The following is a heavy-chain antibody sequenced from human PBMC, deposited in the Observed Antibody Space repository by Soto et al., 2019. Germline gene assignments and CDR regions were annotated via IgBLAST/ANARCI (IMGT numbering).Heavy chain of an antibody. Sequence: SETLSLTCTVSGGSINSNNYYWAWIRQPPGKGLAWIASMYYDWGTYSDTSLKSLITIARDTSKNQFSLRLTSITAADTAVYYCAKVVVAATRHSDFDSWGQGTLVTVSS. J-gene: IGHJ4*02. D-gene: IGHD2-15*01. V-gene: IGHV4-39*02. CDR3: AKVVVAATRHSDFDS. CDR2: MYYDWGT. CDR1: GGSINSNNYY.